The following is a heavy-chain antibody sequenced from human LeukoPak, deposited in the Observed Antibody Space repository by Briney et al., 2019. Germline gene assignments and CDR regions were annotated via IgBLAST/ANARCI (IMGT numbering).Heavy chain of an antibody. Sequence: GGSLRLSCAASGFRFEDYGMSWVRQAPGKGLEWVSGINWAGSSTDYTDSVKGRFTISRDNAKNSLYWEMNRLRAEDTALHSCARRAANWGFGVSGYFDLWGRGTLVTVSS. CDR3: ARRAANWGFGVSGYFDL. J-gene: IGHJ2*01. CDR1: GFRFEDYG. V-gene: IGHV3-20*04. CDR2: INWAGSST. D-gene: IGHD7-27*01.